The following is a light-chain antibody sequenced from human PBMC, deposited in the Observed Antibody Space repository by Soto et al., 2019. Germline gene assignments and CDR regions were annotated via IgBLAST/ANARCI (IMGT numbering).Light chain of an antibody. CDR2: DAS. V-gene: IGKV3-11*01. CDR3: QQRSNWHPTIT. J-gene: IGKJ5*01. Sequence: EIVLAQSPATLSLSPGERATLSCRASQSVSIYLAWYQQKPAQAPRLLIYDASNRATGIPARFSGGGSGTDFTLTISSLEPEDFAVYYCQQRSNWHPTITFGQGTRLEIK. CDR1: QSVSIY.